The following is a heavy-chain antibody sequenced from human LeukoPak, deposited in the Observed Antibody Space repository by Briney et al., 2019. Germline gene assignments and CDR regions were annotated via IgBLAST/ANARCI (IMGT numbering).Heavy chain of an antibody. CDR2: ISSTSIYI. J-gene: IGHJ4*02. D-gene: IGHD6-13*01. CDR1: GFTFSSYS. Sequence: PGGSLRLSCAASGFTFSSYSMNWVRQAPGKGLQWVSSISSTSIYIYYADSVKGRFTISRDNAKNSLYLQMNSLRAEDTAVYYCAREQYAAAGTVDYWGQGTQVTVSS. V-gene: IGHV3-21*01. CDR3: AREQYAAAGTVDY.